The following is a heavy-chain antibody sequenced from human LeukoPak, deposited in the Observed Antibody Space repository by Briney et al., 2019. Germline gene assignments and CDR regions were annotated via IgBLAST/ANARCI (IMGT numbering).Heavy chain of an antibody. J-gene: IGHJ4*02. CDR3: ARPYYDFWSGYLPPFDY. CDR2: ISYDGSNK. V-gene: IGHV3-30*04. Sequence: GRSLRLSCAASGFTFSSYAMHWVRQAPGKGLEWVAVISYDGSNKYYADSVKGRFTISRDNSKNTLYLQMNSLRAEDTAVYYCARPYYDFWSGYLPPFDYWGQGSLVIVSS. D-gene: IGHD3-3*01. CDR1: GFTFSSYA.